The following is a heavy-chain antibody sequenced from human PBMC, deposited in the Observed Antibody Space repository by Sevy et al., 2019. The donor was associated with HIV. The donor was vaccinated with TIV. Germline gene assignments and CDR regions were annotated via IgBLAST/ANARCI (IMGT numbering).Heavy chain of an antibody. J-gene: IGHJ6*03. D-gene: IGHD5-12*01. Sequence: GGSLRLSCTASGFTFGDYAMSWFRQAPGKGLEWVGFIRSKAYGGTTEYAASVKGRFTISRDYSKSIAYLQMNSLKTEDTAVYYCTRASRDGYNSGYYYYYYMDVWGKGTTVTVSS. CDR2: IRSKAYGGTT. V-gene: IGHV3-49*03. CDR1: GFTFGDYA. CDR3: TRASRDGYNSGYYYYYYMDV.